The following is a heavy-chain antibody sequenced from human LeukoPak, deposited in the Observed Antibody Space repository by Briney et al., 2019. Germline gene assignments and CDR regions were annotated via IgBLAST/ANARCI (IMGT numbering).Heavy chain of an antibody. J-gene: IGHJ4*02. D-gene: IGHD1-26*01. CDR3: ARDADSDNYLDY. Sequence: GGSLRLSCAASGFIFNAYSMNWVRQAPGKGLEWVSYISSSSTIYYADSVKGRFTISRDSAKNSLYLQMNSLRAEDTAVYYCARDADSDNYLDYWGQGTLVTVSS. CDR1: GFIFNAYS. CDR2: ISSSSTI. V-gene: IGHV3-48*01.